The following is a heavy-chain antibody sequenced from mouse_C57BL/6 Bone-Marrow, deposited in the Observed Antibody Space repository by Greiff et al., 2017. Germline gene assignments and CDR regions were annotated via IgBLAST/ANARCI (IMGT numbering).Heavy chain of an antibody. CDR3: DTTVVVPHWYFDV. J-gene: IGHJ1*03. Sequence: QVQLQQPGAELVKPGASVKLSCKASGYTFTSYWMHWVKQRPGQGLEWIGDIYPGSGSTNYNEKFKSKATLTVDTSSSTAYMQLSSLTSEDSAVYYCDTTVVVPHWYFDVWGTGTTVTVSS. CDR2: IYPGSGST. V-gene: IGHV1-55*01. D-gene: IGHD1-1*01. CDR1: GYTFTSYW.